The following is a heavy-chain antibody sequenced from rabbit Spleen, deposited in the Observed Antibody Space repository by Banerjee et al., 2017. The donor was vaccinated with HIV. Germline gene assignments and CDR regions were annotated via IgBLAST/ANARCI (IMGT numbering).Heavy chain of an antibody. V-gene: IGHV1S40*01. CDR2: VGSGGFT. Sequence: QSLEESGGDLVKPGASLTLTCTASGFSFSSSYYSCWVRQPPGKGLEWIACVGSGGFTYYANWAKGRFTISKTSSTTVTLQMTSLTAADTATYFCARSTSAAYDLWGPGTLVTVS. J-gene: IGHJ4*01. CDR1: GFSFSSSYY. D-gene: IGHD6-1*01. CDR3: ARSTSAAYDL.